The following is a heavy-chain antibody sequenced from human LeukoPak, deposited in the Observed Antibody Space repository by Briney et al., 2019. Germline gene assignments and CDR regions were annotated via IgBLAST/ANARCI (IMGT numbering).Heavy chain of an antibody. V-gene: IGHV1-69*04. CDR3: ARISSSLSYYYGMDV. J-gene: IGHJ6*02. Sequence: SVKVSCKASGYTFTSYGISWVRQAPGQGLEWMGRIIPILGIANYAQKFQGRVTITADKSTSTAYMELSSLRSEDTAVYYCARISSSLSYYYGMDVWGQGTTVTVSS. CDR1: GYTFTSYG. CDR2: IIPILGIA. D-gene: IGHD6-13*01.